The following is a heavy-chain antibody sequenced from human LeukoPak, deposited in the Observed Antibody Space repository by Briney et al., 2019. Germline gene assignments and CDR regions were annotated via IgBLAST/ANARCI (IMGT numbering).Heavy chain of an antibody. V-gene: IGHV3-33*01. CDR2: IWYDGSNK. Sequence: GGSLRLSCAASGFTFSSYGMHWVRQAPGKGLEWVADIWYDGSNKYYADSVKGRFTISRDNSKNTLYLQMNSLRAEDTAVYYCARGPPGYYGMDVWGQGTTVTVSS. CDR1: GFTFSSYG. J-gene: IGHJ6*02. CDR3: ARGPPGYYGMDV.